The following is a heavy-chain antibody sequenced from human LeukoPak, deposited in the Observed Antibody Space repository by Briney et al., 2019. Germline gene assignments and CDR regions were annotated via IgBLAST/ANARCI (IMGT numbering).Heavy chain of an antibody. D-gene: IGHD5-12*01. V-gene: IGHV3-23*01. CDR1: GFTFSSYG. J-gene: IGHJ4*02. CDR2: ISGSGGST. Sequence: GSLRLSCAASGFTFSSYGMSWVRQAPGKGLEWVSAISGSGGSTYYADSVKGRFTISRDNSKNTLYLQMNSLRAEDTAVYYCAKDKGLIVATIPLDYWGQGTLVTVSS. CDR3: AKDKGLIVATIPLDY.